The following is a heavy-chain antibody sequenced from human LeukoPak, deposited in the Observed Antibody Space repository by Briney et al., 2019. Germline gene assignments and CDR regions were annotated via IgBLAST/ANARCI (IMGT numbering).Heavy chain of an antibody. D-gene: IGHD5-24*01. CDR2: TNRDGSEK. CDR1: GFTFSNYW. J-gene: IGHJ4*02. CDR3: AREMATGY. V-gene: IGHV3-7*05. Sequence: GGSLRLSCAVSGFTFSNYWMSWVRQAPGKGLEWVANTNRDGSEKNYVDPVKGRFTISRDNAKNSVYLQMNSLRAEDTAVYYCAREMATGYWGQGTLVTVSS.